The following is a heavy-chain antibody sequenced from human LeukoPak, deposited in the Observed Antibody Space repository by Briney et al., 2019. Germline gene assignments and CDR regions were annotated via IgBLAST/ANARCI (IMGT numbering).Heavy chain of an antibody. CDR3: AKDGYCSGGSCYSDNSDY. J-gene: IGHJ4*02. CDR1: GFTFSSYW. CDR2: ISYDGSNK. Sequence: PGGSLRLSCAASGFTFSSYWMNWARQAPGKGLEWVAVISYDGSNKYYADSVKGRFTISRDNSKNTLYLQMNSLRAEDTAVYYCAKDGYCSGGSCYSDNSDYWGQGTLVTVSS. V-gene: IGHV3-30*18. D-gene: IGHD2-15*01.